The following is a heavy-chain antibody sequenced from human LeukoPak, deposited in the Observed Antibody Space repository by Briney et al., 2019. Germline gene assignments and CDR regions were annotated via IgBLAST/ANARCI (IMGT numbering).Heavy chain of an antibody. V-gene: IGHV4-4*02. J-gene: IGHJ4*02. CDR3: ARETSDYGIDY. CDR2: IYLYGTT. Sequence: SETLSLTCSVSIGSISSSKWWSWVRQSPVKGLEWIGEIYLYGTTNYNPSLKSRVTISVDKSKDQFSLKLSSVTAADTAVYYCARETSDYGIDYWGQGTLVTVSS. D-gene: IGHD4-17*01. CDR1: IGSISSSKW.